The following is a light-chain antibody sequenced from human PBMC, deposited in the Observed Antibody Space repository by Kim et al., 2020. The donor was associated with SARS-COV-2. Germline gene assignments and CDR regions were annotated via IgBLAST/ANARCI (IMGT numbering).Light chain of an antibody. J-gene: IGKJ4*01. Sequence: PGDSATLSCRASQSIDTSLAWYKHRPGQAPRLLVYDASIRATGVPDRFSGSGSGTDFTLTISSLEPEDFSTYCCQQRDSWPPAVSFGGGTKVDIK. V-gene: IGKV3-11*01. CDR1: QSIDTS. CDR3: QQRDSWPPAVS. CDR2: DAS.